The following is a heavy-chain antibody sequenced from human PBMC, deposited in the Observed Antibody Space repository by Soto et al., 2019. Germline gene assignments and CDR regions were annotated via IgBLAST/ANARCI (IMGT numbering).Heavy chain of an antibody. D-gene: IGHD3-10*01. Sequence: PXGTLSLTCTVSGDPITSYFWTWLRQPSGKGLEWIGHVFPGGPTSHNSSLKSRVSMSIDTSKNQFSLTLTSVIAADTAVYYCARTLSGFTYGSRQFYFDYWGQGTLVTVS. J-gene: IGHJ4*02. CDR1: GDPITSYF. CDR3: ARTLSGFTYGSRQFYFDY. CDR2: VFPGGPT. V-gene: IGHV4-4*07.